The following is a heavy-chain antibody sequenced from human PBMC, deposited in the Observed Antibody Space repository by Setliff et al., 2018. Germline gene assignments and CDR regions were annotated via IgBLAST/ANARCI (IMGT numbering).Heavy chain of an antibody. CDR1: GGSLSSYNY. J-gene: IGHJ6*03. D-gene: IGHD3-3*01. V-gene: IGHV4-61*09. Sequence: TLSLTCTVSGGSLSSYNYWGWFRQPAGKELEWIGQIYTSWSTNYNPSLKSRVTISLDTSKNQFSLSLTSVTAEDTAVYYCARMSGFQYIDVWDKGTTVTVSS. CDR3: ARMSGFQYIDV. CDR2: IYTSWST.